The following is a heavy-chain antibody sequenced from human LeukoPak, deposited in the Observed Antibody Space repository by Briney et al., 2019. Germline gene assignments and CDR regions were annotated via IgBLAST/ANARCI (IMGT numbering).Heavy chain of an antibody. CDR3: ARHRACSGGNCSLDY. Sequence: GESLKISCKGSGYSFISNWIGWVRQMPGKGLEWMGIIYPGDSDTRYSLSFQGQVTISADKSISTAYLQWSSLKASDTAMYYCARHRACSGGNCSLDYWGQGTLVTVSS. D-gene: IGHD2-15*01. CDR1: GYSFISNW. CDR2: IYPGDSDT. J-gene: IGHJ4*02. V-gene: IGHV5-51*01.